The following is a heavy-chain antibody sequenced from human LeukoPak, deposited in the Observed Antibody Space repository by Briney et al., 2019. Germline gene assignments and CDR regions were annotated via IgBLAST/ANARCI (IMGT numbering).Heavy chain of an antibody. V-gene: IGHV3-53*01. CDR2: IYSGGST. CDR1: GFTVSSNF. Sequence: GGSLRLSCAASGFTVSSNFMSWVRQAPGKGLEWVSIIYSGGSTFYADSVKGRFTISRDNSKNTLYLQMNSLRAEDTAVYYCARLMYYYGSGSSRASDYWGQGTLVTVSS. J-gene: IGHJ4*02. CDR3: ARLMYYYGSGSSRASDY. D-gene: IGHD3-10*01.